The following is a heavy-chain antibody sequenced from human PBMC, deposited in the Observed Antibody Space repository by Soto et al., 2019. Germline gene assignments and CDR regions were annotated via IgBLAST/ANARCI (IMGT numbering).Heavy chain of an antibody. CDR1: GFTFGRNG. J-gene: IGHJ4*02. Sequence: GGSLRLSCAASGFTFGRNGMHWVRQAPGKGLEWVAVLSFDGRIEYYADSVKGRFKIFRDNPKNTLYLQMNTLRPDDTALYYCGKDRDRPWFLDYWGQGALVTVAS. CDR3: GKDRDRPWFLDY. V-gene: IGHV3-30*18. CDR2: LSFDGRIE. D-gene: IGHD3-10*01.